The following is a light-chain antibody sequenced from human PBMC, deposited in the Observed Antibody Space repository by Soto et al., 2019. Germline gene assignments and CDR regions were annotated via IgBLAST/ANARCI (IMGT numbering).Light chain of an antibody. Sequence: EIVMTQYPATVSVSPGERATLSCRASQSVSSNLAWYQQKPGQAPRLLIYGASTRATGIPARVSGSGSGTEFTLTISSLQSEDFAVYYCQQYNDWPRWTFGQGTKVEIK. J-gene: IGKJ1*01. CDR1: QSVSSN. CDR2: GAS. V-gene: IGKV3-15*01. CDR3: QQYNDWPRWT.